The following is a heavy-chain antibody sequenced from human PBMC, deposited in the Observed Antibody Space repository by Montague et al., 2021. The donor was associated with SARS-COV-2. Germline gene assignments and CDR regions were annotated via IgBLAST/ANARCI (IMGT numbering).Heavy chain of an antibody. CDR3: ARDIAVAGLFDF. D-gene: IGHD6-19*01. CDR2: ISISGST. Sequence: TLSLTCSVSGDSISNGRYYWSWIRQPAGKGLEWIGRISISGSTXYNPSLKRRVTISVDTSKNQFSLKLSSVTAADTAVYYCARDIAVAGLFDFWGQGTLVTVSS. CDR1: GDSISNGRYY. J-gene: IGHJ4*02. V-gene: IGHV4-61*02.